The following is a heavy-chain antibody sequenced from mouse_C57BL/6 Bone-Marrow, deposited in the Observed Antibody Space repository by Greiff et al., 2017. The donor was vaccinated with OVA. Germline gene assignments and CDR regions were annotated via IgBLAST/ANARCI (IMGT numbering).Heavy chain of an antibody. Sequence: EVMLVESGGGLVQPGGSLKLSCAASGFTFSDYGMAWVRQAPRKGPEWVAFISNLAYSIYYADTVTGRFTISRENAKNTLYLEMSSLRSEDTAMYYCARQGGSRYFDVWGTGTTVTVSS. D-gene: IGHD1-1*01. CDR3: ARQGGSRYFDV. CDR1: GFTFSDYG. CDR2: ISNLAYSI. V-gene: IGHV5-15*01. J-gene: IGHJ1*03.